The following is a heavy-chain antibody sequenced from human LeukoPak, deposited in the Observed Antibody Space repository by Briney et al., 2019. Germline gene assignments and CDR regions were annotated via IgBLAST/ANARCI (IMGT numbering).Heavy chain of an antibody. J-gene: IGHJ4*02. Sequence: ASVKVSCKASGYTFTSYDISWVRQAPGQGLEWMAWISAYNGNTNYAQKLQGRVTMTTDTSTSTAYMELRSLRSDDTAVYYCARAESYYDSGTYSQYFDYWGQETLVTVSS. CDR2: ISAYNGNT. CDR3: ARAESYYDSGTYSQYFDY. CDR1: GYTFTSYD. V-gene: IGHV1-18*01. D-gene: IGHD3-10*01.